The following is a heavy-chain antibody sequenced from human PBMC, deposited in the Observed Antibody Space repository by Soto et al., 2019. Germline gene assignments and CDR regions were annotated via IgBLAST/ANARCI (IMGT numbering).Heavy chain of an antibody. CDR1: GDSVSSDTAA. V-gene: IGHV6-1*01. Sequence: PSQTLSLTCAISGDSVSSDTAAWNWIRQSPSRGLEWLGRTYYRSKWYNDYAGSVKSRITINPDTSKNQVFLHLNSVSPEDTAVYFCARGRGSGWNYSGIDVWGQGTTDKGSS. CDR3: ARGRGSGWNYSGIDV. D-gene: IGHD6-19*01. J-gene: IGHJ6*01. CDR2: TYYRSKWYN.